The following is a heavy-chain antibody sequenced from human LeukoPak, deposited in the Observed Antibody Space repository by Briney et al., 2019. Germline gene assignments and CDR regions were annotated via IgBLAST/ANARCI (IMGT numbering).Heavy chain of an antibody. D-gene: IGHD2-15*01. J-gene: IGHJ5*02. Sequence: PSETLSLTCTVSGGSISSYYWSWIRQPAGKGLEWIGRIYTSGSTNYNPSLKSRVTISVDTSKNQFSLKLSSVTAADTAVYYCARRGVVVAATGWFDPWGQGTLVTVSS. V-gene: IGHV4-4*07. CDR2: IYTSGST. CDR1: GGSISSYY. CDR3: ARRGVVVAATGWFDP.